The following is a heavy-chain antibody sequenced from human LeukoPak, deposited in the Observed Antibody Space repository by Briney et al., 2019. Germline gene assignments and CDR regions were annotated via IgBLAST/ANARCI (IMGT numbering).Heavy chain of an antibody. CDR1: GGSFSGYY. CDR2: INHSGST. D-gene: IGHD3-10*01. J-gene: IGHJ5*02. Sequence: PSETLSLTCAVYGGSFSGYYWSWICQPPGKGLEWIGEINHSGSTNYNPSLKSRVTISVDTSKNQFSLKLSSVTAADTAVYYCARDIILWDPWGQGTLVTVSS. V-gene: IGHV4-34*01. CDR3: ARDIILWDP.